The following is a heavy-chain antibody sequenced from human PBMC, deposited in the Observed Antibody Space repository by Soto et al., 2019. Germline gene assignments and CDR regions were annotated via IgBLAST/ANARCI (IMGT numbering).Heavy chain of an antibody. V-gene: IGHV4-39*02. D-gene: IGHD6-13*01. J-gene: IGHJ5*02. Sequence: SETLSLTCTVSGGSISSSSYYWGWIRQPPGKGLEWIGSIYYSGSTYYNPSLKSRVTISVDTSKNQFSLKLSSVTAADTAVYYCARETGYSRLFDPWGQGTLVTVSS. CDR1: GGSISSSSYY. CDR3: ARETGYSRLFDP. CDR2: IYYSGST.